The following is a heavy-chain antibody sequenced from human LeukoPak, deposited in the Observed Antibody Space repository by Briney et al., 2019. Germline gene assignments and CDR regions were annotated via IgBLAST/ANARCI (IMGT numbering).Heavy chain of an antibody. J-gene: IGHJ1*01. V-gene: IGHV3-53*01. CDR2: IHNGGST. D-gene: IGHD1-26*01. CDR1: GFTVSSNY. CDR3: ATSIVGFTYDEHFQH. Sequence: GGSLRLSCAASGFTVSSNYMSWVRQAPGKGLEWVSVIHNGGSTYYADSVKGRFTISRDNSKNTLYLQLNSLRVEDTAVYYCATSIVGFTYDEHFQHWGQGTLVTVSS.